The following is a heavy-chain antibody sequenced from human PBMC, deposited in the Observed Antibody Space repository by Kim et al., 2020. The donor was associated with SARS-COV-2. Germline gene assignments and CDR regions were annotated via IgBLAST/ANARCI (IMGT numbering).Heavy chain of an antibody. V-gene: IGHV1-2*02. J-gene: IGHJ5*02. CDR3: AREGITMVRGVRSWFDP. CDR2: INHNSSGK. Sequence: GGTGSINHNSSGKTYAQKFQGRDTMTRDTSISPAYMELSRLRSDDTAVYYCAREGITMVRGVRSWFDPWGQGTLVTVSS. D-gene: IGHD3-10*01.